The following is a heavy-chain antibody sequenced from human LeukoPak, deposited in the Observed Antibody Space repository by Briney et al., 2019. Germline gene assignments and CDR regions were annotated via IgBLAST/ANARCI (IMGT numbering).Heavy chain of an antibody. CDR3: ASLPWLVRWIYY. V-gene: IGHV3-11*03. J-gene: IGHJ4*02. Sequence: GGSLRLSCAASGFTSTDYYMSWIRLAPGKGLEWVSYISSSGGYTNYADSVRGRFTISRDNAKNSLYLQMNSLRAEDTAVYYCASLPWLVRWIYYWGQGTLVTVSS. CDR2: ISSSGGYT. D-gene: IGHD6-19*01. CDR1: GFTSTDYY.